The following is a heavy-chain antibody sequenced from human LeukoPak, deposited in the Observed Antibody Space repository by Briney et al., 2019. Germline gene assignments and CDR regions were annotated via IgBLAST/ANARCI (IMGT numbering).Heavy chain of an antibody. D-gene: IGHD3-3*01. J-gene: IGHJ4*01. CDR1: GFTFSSYW. CDR2: INSDESST. CDR3: ARDGAYSTIFY. V-gene: IGHV3-74*01. Sequence: PAGSLRLSCAASGFTFSSYWMYWVRQAPGKGLVWVSRINSDESSTSYADSVKGRFTISRDNAKNTLYLQMNSLRAEDTAVHYCARDGAYSTIFYWGQGTLVTVSS.